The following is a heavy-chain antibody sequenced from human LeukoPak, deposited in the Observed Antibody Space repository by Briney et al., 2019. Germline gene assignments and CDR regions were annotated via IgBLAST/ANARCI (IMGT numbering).Heavy chain of an antibody. CDR2: IYYSGST. Sequence: PSETLSLTCTVSGGSISSSSYYWGWIRQPPGKGLEWIGSIYYSGSTYYNPSLKSRVTISVDTSKNQFSLKLSSVTAADTAVYYCARHSATENWFDPWGRGTLVTVSS. V-gene: IGHV4-39*01. CDR1: GGSISSSSYY. J-gene: IGHJ5*02. D-gene: IGHD6-25*01. CDR3: ARHSATENWFDP.